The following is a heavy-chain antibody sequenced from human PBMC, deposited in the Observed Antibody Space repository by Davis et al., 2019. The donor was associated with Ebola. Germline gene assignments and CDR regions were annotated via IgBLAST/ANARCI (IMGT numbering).Heavy chain of an antibody. CDR3: ARQARLSLDY. V-gene: IGHV4-59*08. CDR1: GGSISNYY. J-gene: IGHJ4*02. CDR2: IYHSGST. D-gene: IGHD6-19*01. Sequence: MPSETLSLTCTVSGGSISNYYWSWIRQPPGKGLEWIGEIYHSGSTNYNPSLKSRVTISVDKSKNQFSLKLSSVTAADTAVYYCARQARLSLDYWGQGTLVTVSS.